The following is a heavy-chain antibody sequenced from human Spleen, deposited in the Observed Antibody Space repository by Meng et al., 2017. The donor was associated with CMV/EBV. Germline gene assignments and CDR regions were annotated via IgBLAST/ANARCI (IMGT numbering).Heavy chain of an antibody. CDR2: VYHSGTT. CDR3: ARELSHLRDYYYYYYGMDV. J-gene: IGHJ6*02. Sequence: SETLSPTCTVSGGSISNFYWSWIRQSPGKRLKWIGYVYHSGTTNYNPSLKSRVAMSVDTSRNQFSLKLSSVTAADTAVYYCARELSHLRDYYYYYYGMDVWGQGTTVTVSS. V-gene: IGHV4-59*01. CDR1: GGSISNFY. D-gene: IGHD3-10*01.